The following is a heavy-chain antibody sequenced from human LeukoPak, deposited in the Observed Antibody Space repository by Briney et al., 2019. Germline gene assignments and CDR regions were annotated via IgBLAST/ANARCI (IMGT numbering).Heavy chain of an antibody. D-gene: IGHD3-22*01. CDR1: GGSFSGYY. Sequence: PSETLSLTCAVYGGSFSGYYWSWIRQPPGKGLEWIGYIYYSGSTNYNPSLKSRVTISVDTSKNQFSLKLSSVTAADTAVYYCARDLGYYDSSGYQAYWYFDLWGRGTLVTVSS. J-gene: IGHJ2*01. CDR2: IYYSGST. CDR3: ARDLGYYDSSGYQAYWYFDL. V-gene: IGHV4-59*01.